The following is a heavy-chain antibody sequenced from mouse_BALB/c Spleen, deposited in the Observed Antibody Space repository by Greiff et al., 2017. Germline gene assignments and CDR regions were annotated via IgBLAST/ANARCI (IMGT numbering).Heavy chain of an antibody. Sequence: EVHLVESGGGLVKPGGSLKLSCAASGFTFSSYAMSWVRQSPEKRLEWVAEISSGGSYTYYPDTVTGRFTISRDNAKNTLYLEMSSLRSEDTAMYYCARDYYGSSRYFDYWGQGTTLTVSS. V-gene: IGHV5-9-4*01. J-gene: IGHJ2*01. CDR2: ISSGGSYT. D-gene: IGHD1-1*01. CDR1: GFTFSSYA. CDR3: ARDYYGSSRYFDY.